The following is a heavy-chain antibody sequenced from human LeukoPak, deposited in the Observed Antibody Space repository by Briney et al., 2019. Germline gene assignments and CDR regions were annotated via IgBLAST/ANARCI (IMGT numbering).Heavy chain of an antibody. CDR3: ARPYYYDSSGYYYYFDY. V-gene: IGHV1-69*01. J-gene: IGHJ4*02. CDR1: GGTFSSYA. CDR2: IIPIFGTA. D-gene: IGHD3-22*01. Sequence: SVKVSCKASGGTFSSYAISWVRQAPGQGLEWMGGIIPIFGTANYAQKFQGRVTITADESTSTAYMELSSLRSEDTAVYYCARPYYYDSSGYYYYFDYWGKGTLATVSS.